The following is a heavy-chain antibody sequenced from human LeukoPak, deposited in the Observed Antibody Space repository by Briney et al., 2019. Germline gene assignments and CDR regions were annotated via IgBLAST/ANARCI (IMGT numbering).Heavy chain of an antibody. V-gene: IGHV1-2*02. J-gene: IGHJ4*02. D-gene: IGHD1-1*01. CDR1: GYTFTDYY. CDR2: INPNSGGT. Sequence: TSVTVSCKASGYTFTDYYMHWVRQAPGQGLEWMGWINPNSGGTNYAQKFQGRVTMTRDTSINTAYLELSRLRSDDTAVYYCARDGNFDYWGQGTLVTVSS. CDR3: ARDGNFDY.